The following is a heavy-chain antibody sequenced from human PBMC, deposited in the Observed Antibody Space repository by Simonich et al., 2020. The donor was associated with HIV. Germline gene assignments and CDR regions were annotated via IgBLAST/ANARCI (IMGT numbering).Heavy chain of an antibody. Sequence: VQLQQWGAGLLKPSETLSLTCAVYGGSFSGYYWNWIRQPPGKGLEWIGEIDHSESTNYKPSLKSRVTISVDTSKNQFSLKLSSVTAADTAVYYCARRSGYDLDYWGQGTLVTVSS. CDR2: IDHSEST. CDR3: ARRSGYDLDY. J-gene: IGHJ4*02. V-gene: IGHV4-34*01. CDR1: GGSFSGYY. D-gene: IGHD5-12*01.